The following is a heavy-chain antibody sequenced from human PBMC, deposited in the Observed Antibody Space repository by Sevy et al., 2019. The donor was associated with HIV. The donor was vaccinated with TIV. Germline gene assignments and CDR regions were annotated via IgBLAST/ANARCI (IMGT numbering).Heavy chain of an antibody. CDR3: ARPDLSGWYFDF. CDR2: ISSSRDSSRTL. Sequence: GGSLRLSCVASGFTFSSYSMNWVRQAPGKGLEWVSYISSSRDSSRTLYYENPVKGRFSISRDNAKNSVHLQMTSLRVEDTAVYYCARPDLSGWYFDFWGHGTLVTVSS. V-gene: IGHV3-48*01. D-gene: IGHD6-19*01. J-gene: IGHJ4*01. CDR1: GFTFSSYS.